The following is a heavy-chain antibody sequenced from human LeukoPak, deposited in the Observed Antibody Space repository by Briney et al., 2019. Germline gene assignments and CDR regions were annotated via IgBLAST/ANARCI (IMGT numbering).Heavy chain of an antibody. D-gene: IGHD3-10*01. Sequence: SETLSLTCAVTGGSISSSNWWSWVRQPPGKGLEWIGEIYHSGSTNYNPSLKSRVTISVDKSKNQFSLKLSSVTAADTAVYYCARVIRPAPDAFDIWGQGTMVTVSS. CDR3: ARVIRPAPDAFDI. CDR1: GGSISSSNW. CDR2: IYHSGST. V-gene: IGHV4-4*02. J-gene: IGHJ3*02.